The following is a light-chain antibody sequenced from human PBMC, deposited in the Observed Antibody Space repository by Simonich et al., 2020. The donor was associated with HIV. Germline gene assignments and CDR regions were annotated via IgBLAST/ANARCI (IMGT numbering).Light chain of an antibody. CDR3: QQYTNWPLT. CDR1: QSVSSSY. J-gene: IGKJ4*01. V-gene: IGKV3-15*01. CDR2: DAS. Sequence: EIVLTQSPGTLSLSPGERATLSCRASQSVSSSYLAWYQQKPGLAPRLLIYDASTRSSGIPARFSGSGSGTEFTLTISSLQSEDFAVYHCQQYTNWPLTFGGGTKVKIK.